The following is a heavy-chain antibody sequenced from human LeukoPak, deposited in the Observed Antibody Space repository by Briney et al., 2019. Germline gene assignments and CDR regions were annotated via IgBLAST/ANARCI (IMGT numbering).Heavy chain of an antibody. Sequence: PGGSLRLSCAASGFTFSSYAMHWVRQAPGKGLEWVAVISYDGSNKYYADSVKGRITISRDNSKNTLYLQMNSLRAEDTAVYYCAREPTFLYSPVNYFDYWGQGTLVTVSS. CDR2: ISYDGSNK. D-gene: IGHD2/OR15-2a*01. CDR3: AREPTFLYSPVNYFDY. CDR1: GFTFSSYA. J-gene: IGHJ4*02. V-gene: IGHV3-30-3*01.